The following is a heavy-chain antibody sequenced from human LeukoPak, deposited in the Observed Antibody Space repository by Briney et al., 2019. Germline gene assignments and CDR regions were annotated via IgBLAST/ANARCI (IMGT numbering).Heavy chain of an antibody. D-gene: IGHD2-21*02. Sequence: GASVKVSCKASGGTFSSYAISWVRQAPGQGLEWMGGIIPIFGTANYAQKFQGRVTITTDESTGTAYMELSSLRSEDTAVYYCARDCGGDCYFSSSGQGTLVTVSS. J-gene: IGHJ5*02. CDR2: IIPIFGTA. CDR3: ARDCGGDCYFSS. V-gene: IGHV1-69*05. CDR1: GGTFSSYA.